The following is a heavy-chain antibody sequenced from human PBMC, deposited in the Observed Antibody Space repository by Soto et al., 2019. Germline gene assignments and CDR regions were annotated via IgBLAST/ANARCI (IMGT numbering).Heavy chain of an antibody. J-gene: IGHJ4*02. Sequence: KTSETLSLTCTVSGASISSGGYYWGWILQHPGKGLEWIGLIYYSGSTYYNPSLKSRVTISVDTSKIQFSLKLSSVTAADTAVYYCASIGYSYGVDYWGQGTLVTVSS. D-gene: IGHD5-18*01. CDR1: GASISSGGYY. CDR2: IYYSGST. V-gene: IGHV4-31*03. CDR3: ASIGYSYGVDY.